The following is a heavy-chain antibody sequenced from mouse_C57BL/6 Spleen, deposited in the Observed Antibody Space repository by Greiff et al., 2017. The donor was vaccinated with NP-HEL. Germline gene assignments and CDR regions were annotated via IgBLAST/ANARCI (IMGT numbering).Heavy chain of an antibody. Sequence: EVQLVESGGGLVKPGGSLKLSCAASGFTFSDYGMHWVRQAPEKGLEWVAYISSGSSTIYYADTVKGRFTISRDNAKNTLFLQMTSLRSEDTAMYYCARGLAISYWGQGTLVTVSA. J-gene: IGHJ3*01. V-gene: IGHV5-17*01. CDR2: ISSGSSTI. CDR1: GFTFSDYG. D-gene: IGHD4-1*01. CDR3: ARGLAISY.